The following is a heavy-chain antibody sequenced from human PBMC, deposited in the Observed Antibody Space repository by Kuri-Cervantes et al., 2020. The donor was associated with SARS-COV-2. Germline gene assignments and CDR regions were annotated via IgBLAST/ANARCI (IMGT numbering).Heavy chain of an antibody. CDR2: IYYSGST. J-gene: IGHJ4*02. CDR3: ARVRAKVGGNVDY. D-gene: IGHD4-23*01. Sequence: SETLSLTCTVSGGSISSYYWSWIRQPAGKGLEWIGSIYYSGSTYYNPSLKSRVTISVDTSKNQFSLKLSSVTAADTAVYYCARVRAKVGGNVDYWGQGTLVTVSS. V-gene: IGHV4-4*07. CDR1: GGSISSYY.